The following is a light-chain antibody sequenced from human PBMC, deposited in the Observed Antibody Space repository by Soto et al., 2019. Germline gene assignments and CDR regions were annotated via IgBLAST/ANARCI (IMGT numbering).Light chain of an antibody. J-gene: IGKJ2*01. Sequence: EIVLTQSPATLSLSPGERATLSCRASQSVSSYLAWYQHKPGQAPRLLIYDASNRTTGIPARFSGSGSGTDFTLTISSLEPEDFAVYYCQQRSNWPHTFGPGTKLEIK. CDR2: DAS. CDR1: QSVSSY. CDR3: QQRSNWPHT. V-gene: IGKV3-11*01.